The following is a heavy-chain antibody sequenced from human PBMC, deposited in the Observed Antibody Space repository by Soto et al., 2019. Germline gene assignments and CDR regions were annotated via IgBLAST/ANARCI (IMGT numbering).Heavy chain of an antibody. Sequence: KTGGSLRLSCAASGFTFSSYSMNWVRQAPGKGLEWVSSISSSSSYIYYADSVKGRFTISRDNAKNSLYLQMNSLRAEDTAVYYCARDYGGYNLYYYYYGMDVWGQGTMVTVSS. V-gene: IGHV3-21*01. CDR3: ARDYGGYNLYYYYYGMDV. J-gene: IGHJ6*02. D-gene: IGHD4-17*01. CDR2: ISSSSSYI. CDR1: GFTFSSYS.